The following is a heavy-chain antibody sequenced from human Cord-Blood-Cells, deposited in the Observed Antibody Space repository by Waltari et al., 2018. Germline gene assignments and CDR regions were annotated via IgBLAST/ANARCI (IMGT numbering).Heavy chain of an antibody. V-gene: IGHV4-61*01. J-gene: IGHJ5*02. CDR1: GGSVSSGSYY. Sequence: QVQLQESGPGLVKPSETLSLTCTVSGGSVSSGSYYWSWIRQPPGKGLEWIGYIYYSGSGNYNPSLKSRVTISVDTAKNQFSLKLSSVTAADTAVYYCARDRVGATTYRWFDPWGQGTLVTVSS. CDR2: IYYSGSG. D-gene: IGHD1-26*01. CDR3: ARDRVGATTYRWFDP.